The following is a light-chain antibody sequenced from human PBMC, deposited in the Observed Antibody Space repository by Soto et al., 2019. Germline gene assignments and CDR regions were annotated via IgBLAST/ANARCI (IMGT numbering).Light chain of an antibody. Sequence: EIVLTQSPGTLSLSPGERATLSFMASQSVSSYLAWYQHKPGQAPRLLIYAASTRAAGVPVRFSGSGSETEFTLTIRSLQSEDFALYYCHQYNNWPWTFGQGTKVDIK. CDR3: HQYNNWPWT. CDR1: QSVSSY. V-gene: IGKV3-15*01. CDR2: AAS. J-gene: IGKJ1*01.